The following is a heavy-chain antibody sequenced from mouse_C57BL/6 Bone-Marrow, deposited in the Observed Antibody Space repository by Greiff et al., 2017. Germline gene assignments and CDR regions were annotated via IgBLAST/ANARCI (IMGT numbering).Heavy chain of an antibody. CDR1: GFTFSDYY. Sequence: DVMLVESGGGLVQPGGSLKLSCAASGFTFSDYYMYWVRQTPEKRLEWVAYISNGGGSTYYPDTVKGRFTISRDNAKNTLYLQMSRLKSEDTAMYYCARRGLYDGYPFAYWGQGTLVTVSA. D-gene: IGHD2-3*01. J-gene: IGHJ3*01. CDR3: ARRGLYDGYPFAY. CDR2: ISNGGGST. V-gene: IGHV5-12*01.